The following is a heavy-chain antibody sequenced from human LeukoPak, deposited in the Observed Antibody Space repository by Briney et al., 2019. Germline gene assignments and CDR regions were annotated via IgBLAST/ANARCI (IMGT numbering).Heavy chain of an antibody. CDR1: GFTFSSYA. CDR3: AKEGRRTSVTTPDF. V-gene: IGHV3-23*01. J-gene: IGHJ4*02. D-gene: IGHD4-17*01. CDR2: INENGGTT. Sequence: GGSLRPSCAASGFTFSSYAMTWVRQAPGKGLEWVSNINENGGTTYYADSVKGRFTISRDNSKDTLYLQMSSLRVEDTALYFCAKEGRRTSVTTPDFWGQGTLVTVSS.